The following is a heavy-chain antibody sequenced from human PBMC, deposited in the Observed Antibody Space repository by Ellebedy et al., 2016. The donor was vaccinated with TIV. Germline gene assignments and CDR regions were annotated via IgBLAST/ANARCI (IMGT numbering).Heavy chain of an antibody. Sequence: GESLKISCAASGFTFNSFAMNWVRQAPGKGLEWISHINDGSNWIDYADSVKGRFTISRDNAKNSVYLQMNNLRVEDTAVYYCARDHDWAFDYWGQGTLVAVSS. J-gene: IGHJ4*02. D-gene: IGHD3-9*01. V-gene: IGHV3-48*01. CDR3: ARDHDWAFDY. CDR1: GFTFNSFA. CDR2: INDGSNWI.